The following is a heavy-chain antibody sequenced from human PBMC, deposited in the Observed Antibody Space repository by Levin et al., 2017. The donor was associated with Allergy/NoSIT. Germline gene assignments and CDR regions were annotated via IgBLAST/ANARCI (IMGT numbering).Heavy chain of an antibody. CDR2: ITPDGSLK. V-gene: IGHV3-30*18. Sequence: GGSLRLSCAASEFIFSTYGMQWVRQAPGKGLEWVAIITPDGSLKYYADSVKGRFVISRDNSKSTFYLQMSTLRPEDTAVYYCAKGGDFDLWGQGTLVTVSS. D-gene: IGHD3-16*01. CDR3: AKGGDFDL. CDR1: EFIFSTYG. J-gene: IGHJ4*02.